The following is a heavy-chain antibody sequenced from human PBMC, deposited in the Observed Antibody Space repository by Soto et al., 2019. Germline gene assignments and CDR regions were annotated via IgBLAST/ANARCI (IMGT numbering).Heavy chain of an antibody. Sequence: ASVKVSCKASGYTFPSYGISWVRQAPGQGLEWMGWISAYNGNTNYAQKLQGRVTMTTDTSTSTAYMELRSLRSDDTAVYYCARTAAIGLLDWYFDLWGRGTLVTVSS. CDR2: ISAYNGNT. J-gene: IGHJ2*01. V-gene: IGHV1-18*01. CDR3: ARTAAIGLLDWYFDL. CDR1: GYTFPSYG. D-gene: IGHD2-2*02.